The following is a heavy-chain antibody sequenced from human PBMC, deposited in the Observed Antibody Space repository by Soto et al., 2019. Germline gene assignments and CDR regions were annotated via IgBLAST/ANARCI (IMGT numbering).Heavy chain of an antibody. D-gene: IGHD6-13*01. Sequence: PGGSLRLSCTTSGFTFGDYAMSWSRQAPGKGLEWVGVIRSKAYGATTDYAASVKGRFTISRDDSKSIAYLQMNSPKSEDTGVYYCTKYTYTSRYAYYGMDVWGHGTTVTVSS. J-gene: IGHJ6*02. V-gene: IGHV3-49*03. CDR3: TKYTYTSRYAYYGMDV. CDR1: GFTFGDYA. CDR2: IRSKAYGATT.